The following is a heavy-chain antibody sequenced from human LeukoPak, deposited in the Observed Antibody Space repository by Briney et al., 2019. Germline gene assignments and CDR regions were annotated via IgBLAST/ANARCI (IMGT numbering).Heavy chain of an antibody. CDR1: GSSISSSSYY. V-gene: IGHV4-39*01. Sequence: PSETLSLTCTVSGSSISSSSYYWGWIRQPPGKGLEWIGSIFYSGTTYYNASLKSRVTISVGTSKNQFSLKLSSVTAADTAVYYCARHLQDAPPNAFDIWGQGTMVTVSS. CDR2: IFYSGTT. J-gene: IGHJ3*02. CDR3: ARHLQDAPPNAFDI.